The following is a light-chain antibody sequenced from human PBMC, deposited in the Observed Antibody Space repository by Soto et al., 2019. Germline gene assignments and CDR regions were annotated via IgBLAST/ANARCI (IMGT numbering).Light chain of an antibody. CDR1: SSNIGAGYD. CDR3: QSYDSSLSGGI. V-gene: IGLV1-40*01. Sequence: QSVLTQPPLVSGAPGQRVTISCTGSSSNIGAGYDVHWYQQLPGTAPKLLIYGNNNRPSGVPDRFSGSKSGTSASLAITGLQAEDEADYYCQSYDSSLSGGIFGGGTKLTVL. CDR2: GNN. J-gene: IGLJ2*01.